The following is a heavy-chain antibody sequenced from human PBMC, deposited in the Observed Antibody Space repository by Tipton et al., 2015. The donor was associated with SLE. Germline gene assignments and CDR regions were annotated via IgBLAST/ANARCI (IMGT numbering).Heavy chain of an antibody. Sequence: SLRLSCAASGFTFSSYSMNWVRQAPGKGLEWVSYISSTGSTIYYADSVKGRFTISRDNAKNSLYLQMNSLRSEDTAVYYCASREGDYYGTYYYMDVWGKGTTVTVSS. V-gene: IGHV3-48*04. CDR1: GFTFSSYS. CDR2: ISSTGSTI. CDR3: ASREGDYYGTYYYMDV. J-gene: IGHJ6*03. D-gene: IGHD3-10*01.